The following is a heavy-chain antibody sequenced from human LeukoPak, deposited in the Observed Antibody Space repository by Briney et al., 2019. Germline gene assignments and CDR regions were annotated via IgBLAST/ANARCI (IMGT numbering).Heavy chain of an antibody. D-gene: IGHD5-18*01. CDR1: GGSLSDYY. CDR2: INHSGST. V-gene: IGHV4-34*01. CDR3: ARGSNRGCSYGYGY. Sequence: PSETLSLACAVYGGSLSDYYWSWLRQPPGKGLEWIGEINHSGSTNYNPSLKSRVTISVDTSKNQFSLQLSSVTAADTAVYYCARGSNRGCSYGYGYWGQGTLVTVSS. J-gene: IGHJ4*02.